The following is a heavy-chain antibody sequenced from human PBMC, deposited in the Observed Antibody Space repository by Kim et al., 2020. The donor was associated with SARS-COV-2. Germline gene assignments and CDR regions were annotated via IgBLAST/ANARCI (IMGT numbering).Heavy chain of an antibody. Sequence: KGRFTIARDNSKNTLYLQMNSLRAEDTAVYYCAKGSSTPYFDWSQGVFDYWGQGTLVTVSS. CDR3: AKGSSTPYFDWSQGVFDY. V-gene: IGHV3-23*01. J-gene: IGHJ4*02. D-gene: IGHD3-9*01.